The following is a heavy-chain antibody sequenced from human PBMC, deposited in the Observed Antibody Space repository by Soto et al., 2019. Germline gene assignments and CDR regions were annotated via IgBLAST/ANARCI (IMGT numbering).Heavy chain of an antibody. J-gene: IGHJ3*02. CDR2: IYYSGST. V-gene: IGHV4-31*03. CDR3: ARKSTFESYYDSSGRDAFDI. Sequence: QVQLQESGPGLVKPSQTLSLTCTVSGGSISSGGYYWSWIRQHPGKGLEWIGYIYYSGSTYYNPSLKSRVTLSVDTSKNQFSLKLSSVTAADTAVYYCARKSTFESYYDSSGRDAFDIWGQGTMVTVSS. CDR1: GGSISSGGYY. D-gene: IGHD3-22*01.